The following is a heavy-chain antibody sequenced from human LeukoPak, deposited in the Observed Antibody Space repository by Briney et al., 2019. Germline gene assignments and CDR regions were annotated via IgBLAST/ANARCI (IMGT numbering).Heavy chain of an antibody. D-gene: IGHD6-13*01. CDR1: GGSISSYY. Sequence: PSETLSLTCTVSGGSISSYYWSWIRQPPGKGLEWIGYIYYSGSTNYNPSLKSRVTISVDTSKNQFSLKLSSVTAADTAVYYCARSMAAAGSRGHYYYYMDVWGKGTTVTVSS. J-gene: IGHJ6*03. CDR3: ARSMAAAGSRGHYYYYMDV. CDR2: IYYSGST. V-gene: IGHV4-59*01.